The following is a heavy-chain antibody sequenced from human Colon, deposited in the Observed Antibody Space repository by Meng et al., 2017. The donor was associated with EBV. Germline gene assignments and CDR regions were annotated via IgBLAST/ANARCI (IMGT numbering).Heavy chain of an antibody. J-gene: IGHJ5*02. Sequence: QVQLQESGARLVKPSGTLSLNCAVPGCFITSENWWTWVRQPPGKGLEWIGEIHYTGSTNYNPSLKSRVTISIDNSKHQFSLNLTSLTAADTAVYFCAKINWRIDMEAIIKWFDPWGQGTLVTVSS. CDR3: AKINWRIDMEAIIKWFDP. CDR1: GCFITSENW. CDR2: IHYTGST. D-gene: IGHD5-12*01. V-gene: IGHV4-4*02.